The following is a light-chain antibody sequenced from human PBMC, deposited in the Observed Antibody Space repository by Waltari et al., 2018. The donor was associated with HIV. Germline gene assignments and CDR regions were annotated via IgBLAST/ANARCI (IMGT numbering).Light chain of an antibody. V-gene: IGLV2-8*01. CDR2: EVT. J-gene: IGLJ3*02. CDR1: NSDIGAYNY. CDR3: SSYAGSNNWV. Sequence: SALTQPPSASGSPGQSVTISCTGTNSDIGAYNYVSCYQHHPGKAPQFMIYEVTRRPAGVPERFSGSKSGNTVSLTVSGLQAEDEADDYCSSYAGSNNWVFGGGTKLTVL.